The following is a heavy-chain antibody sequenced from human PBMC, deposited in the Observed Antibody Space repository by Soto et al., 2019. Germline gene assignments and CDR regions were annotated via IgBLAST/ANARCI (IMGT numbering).Heavy chain of an antibody. Sequence: GGSLRLSCAASGFTFSSYSMNWVRQAPGKGLEWVSSISSSSSYIYYADSVKGRFTISRDNAKNSLYLQMNSLRAEDTAVYYCARDVIVVVKAAKYYYGMDVWGQGTTVTVSS. J-gene: IGHJ6*02. CDR2: ISSSSSYI. CDR1: GFTFSSYS. V-gene: IGHV3-21*01. CDR3: ARDVIVVVKAAKYYYGMDV. D-gene: IGHD2-2*01.